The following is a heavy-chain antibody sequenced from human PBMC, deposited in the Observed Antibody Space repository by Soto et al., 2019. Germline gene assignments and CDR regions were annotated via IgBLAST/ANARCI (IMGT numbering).Heavy chain of an antibody. CDR2: IYYSGST. D-gene: IGHD2-2*01. CDR3: ARLLTRYCSSTRCPPDWFDH. V-gene: IGHV4-39*01. Sequence: SETLSLTCTVSGGSISSSSYYWGWIRQPPGKGLEWIGSIYYSGSTYYNPSLKSRVTISVDTSKNQFSLKLSSVTAADTAVYYCARLLTRYCSSTRCPPDWFDHWGQGTLVTVSS. CDR1: GGSISSSSYY. J-gene: IGHJ5*02.